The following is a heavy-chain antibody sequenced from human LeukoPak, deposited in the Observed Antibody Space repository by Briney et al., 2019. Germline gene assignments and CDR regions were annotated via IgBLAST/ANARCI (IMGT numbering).Heavy chain of an antibody. J-gene: IGHJ4*02. Sequence: SETLSLTCTVSGGSISSYYWSWIRQPPGKGLEWFGYVHYSGTTKYNPSLKSRVTISVDTSKNQFSMKLRSVTAADTAVYYYARHGPDYGGNFDYWGQGALVTVSS. V-gene: IGHV4-59*08. CDR2: VHYSGTT. CDR1: GGSISSYY. D-gene: IGHD4-23*01. CDR3: ARHGPDYGGNFDY.